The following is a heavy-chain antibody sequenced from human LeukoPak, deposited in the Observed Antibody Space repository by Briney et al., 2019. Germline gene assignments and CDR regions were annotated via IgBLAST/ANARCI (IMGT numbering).Heavy chain of an antibody. J-gene: IGHJ6*03. CDR2: ISGSGGST. CDR1: GFTFSSYA. Sequence: GGSLRLSCAASGFTFSSYALSWVRQAPGKGLEWVSAISGSGGSTYYADSVKGRFTLSRDNSKNTLYLQMNSLRAEDTAVYYCAKNPPASNSFVYYYYMDVWGKGTTVTVSS. CDR3: AKNPPASNSFVYYYYMDV. D-gene: IGHD2-2*01. V-gene: IGHV3-23*01.